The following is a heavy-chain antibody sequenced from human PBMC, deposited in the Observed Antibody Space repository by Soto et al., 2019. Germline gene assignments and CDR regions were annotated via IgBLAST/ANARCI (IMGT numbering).Heavy chain of an antibody. Sequence: SETLSLTCTVSGGSTSSDNYWSWIRQPPGKGLEWIGHIYYSGNTDYNPSLESRLAISIDTSKNQFSLKLSSVTAADTAVYFCAREGGESSDGLYYFDSWGQGSLVTVSS. J-gene: IGHJ4*02. CDR2: IYYSGNT. V-gene: IGHV4-30-4*01. CDR1: GGSTSSDNY. CDR3: AREGGESSDGLYYFDS. D-gene: IGHD3-16*01.